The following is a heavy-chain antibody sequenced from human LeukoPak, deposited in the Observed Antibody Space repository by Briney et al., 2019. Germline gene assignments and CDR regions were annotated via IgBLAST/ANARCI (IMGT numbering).Heavy chain of an antibody. Sequence: GGSLRLSCAASGFPFSSYAMHWVRQAPGKGLEYVSAISDSGGSTYYADSVKGRFTISRDNSKNTLYLQMSSLRAEDTAVYFCVRGYSFGPYGMDVWGQGTTVTASS. V-gene: IGHV3-64D*09. CDR3: VRGYSFGPYGMDV. D-gene: IGHD2-15*01. CDR2: ISDSGGST. CDR1: GFPFSSYA. J-gene: IGHJ6*02.